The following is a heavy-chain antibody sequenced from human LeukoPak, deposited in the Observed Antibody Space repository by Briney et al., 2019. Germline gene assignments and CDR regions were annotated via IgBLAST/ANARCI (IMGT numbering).Heavy chain of an antibody. D-gene: IGHD3-10*01. CDR3: TRARFNYYGSGSYSNNWFDP. CDR2: ISYDGSNK. V-gene: IGHV3-30-3*01. J-gene: IGHJ5*02. CDR1: GFTFSSYA. Sequence: PGRSLRLSCAASGFTFSSYAMHWVRQAPGKGLEWVAVISYDGSNKYYADSVKGRFTISRDNSKNTLYLQMNSLRAEDTAVYYCTRARFNYYGSGSYSNNWFDPWGQGTLVTVSS.